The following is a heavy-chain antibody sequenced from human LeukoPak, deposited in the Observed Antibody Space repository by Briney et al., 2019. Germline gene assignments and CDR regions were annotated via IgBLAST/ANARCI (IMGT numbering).Heavy chain of an antibody. V-gene: IGHV4-38-2*02. Sequence: PSETLSLTCTVSAYSISSGYYWGWIRQPPGKGLEWIGSLSHSGSTYYNPSLKSRVTISVDTSKNQFSLKLSSVTAADTAVYYCARQSDALDYWGQGTLVTVSS. CDR2: LSHSGST. CDR1: AYSISSGYY. CDR3: ARQSDALDY. J-gene: IGHJ4*02.